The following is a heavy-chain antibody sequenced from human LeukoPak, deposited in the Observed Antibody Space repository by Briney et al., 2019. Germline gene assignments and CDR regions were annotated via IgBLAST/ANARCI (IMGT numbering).Heavy chain of an antibody. J-gene: IGHJ4*02. V-gene: IGHV4-39*01. D-gene: IGHD4-11*01. CDR2: INYSGST. CDR3: ARQTTVTTPFDY. CDR1: GGSIRSNHYY. Sequence: SETLSLTCTVSGGSIRSNHYYWGWIRQPPGKGLEWIGSINYSGSTYYNPSLKSRVTISVDTSKNQFSLKLSSVTAADTAVYYCARQTTVTTPFDYWGQGTLVTVSS.